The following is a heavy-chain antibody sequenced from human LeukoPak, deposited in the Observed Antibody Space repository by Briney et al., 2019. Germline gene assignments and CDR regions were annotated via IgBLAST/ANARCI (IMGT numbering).Heavy chain of an antibody. V-gene: IGHV4-39*07. Sequence: SETLSLTCTVSGGSISSSSYYWGWIRQPPGKGLEWIGSIYYSGSTYYNPSLKSRVTISVDTSKNQFSLKLSSVTAADTAMYYCARDRGEGRERPFDYWGRGTLVTVSS. J-gene: IGHJ4*02. CDR2: IYYSGST. CDR3: ARDRGEGRERPFDY. D-gene: IGHD1-26*01. CDR1: GGSISSSSYY.